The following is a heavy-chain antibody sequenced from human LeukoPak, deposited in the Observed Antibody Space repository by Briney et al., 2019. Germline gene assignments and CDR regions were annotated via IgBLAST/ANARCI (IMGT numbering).Heavy chain of an antibody. V-gene: IGHV3-23*01. CDR2: ISGSGGST. CDR3: AKGYDFWSGPTSY. D-gene: IGHD3-3*01. Sequence: PGGSLRLSCAASVFTFSSYAMSWVRQAPGKGLEWVSAISGSGGSTYYADSVKGRFTISRDNSKNTLYLQMNSLRAEDTAVYYCAKGYDFWSGPTSYRGQGTLVTVSS. J-gene: IGHJ4*02. CDR1: VFTFSSYA.